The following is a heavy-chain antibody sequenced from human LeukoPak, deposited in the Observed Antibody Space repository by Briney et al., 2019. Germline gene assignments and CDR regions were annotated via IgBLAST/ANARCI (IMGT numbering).Heavy chain of an antibody. Sequence: GGSLRLSCAASGFTFKNYGMSWVRQVPGQGLEWVSAIDGGGGDTHYADSVKGRFTISRDNSKNTLYLQMNSPRVEDTAVYYCAKEQVVPAATDDYWGQGTLVTVSS. CDR3: AKEQVVPAATDDY. CDR2: IDGGGGDT. D-gene: IGHD2-2*01. V-gene: IGHV3-23*01. CDR1: GFTFKNYG. J-gene: IGHJ4*02.